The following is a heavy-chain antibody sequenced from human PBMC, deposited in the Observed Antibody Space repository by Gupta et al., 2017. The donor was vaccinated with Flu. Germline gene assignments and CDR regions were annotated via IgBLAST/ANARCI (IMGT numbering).Heavy chain of an antibody. D-gene: IGHD4-17*01. J-gene: IGHJ4*02. V-gene: IGHV3-74*03. Sequence: EMPLVESGGGLVQPGGSLRLSCAASGFTFSSSYLQWVRQAPGKGLVWVSRINPDGSSTTYAESVKGRFTISRDNAKNTLYLQMNSLGDDDTAVYYCATVTSGCWCQGTLVTVSS. CDR1: GFTFSSSY. CDR2: INPDGSST. CDR3: ATVTSGC.